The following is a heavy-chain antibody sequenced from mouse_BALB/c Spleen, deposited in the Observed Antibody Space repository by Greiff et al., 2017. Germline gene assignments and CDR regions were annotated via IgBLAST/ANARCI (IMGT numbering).Heavy chain of an antibody. D-gene: IGHD2-14*01. CDR1: GYSITSGYY. Sequence: EVQLQESGPGLVKPSQSLSLTCSVTGYSITSGYYWNWIRQFPGNKLEWMGYISYDGSNNYNPSLKNRISITRDTSKNQFFLKLNSVTTEDTATYYCARDPYRYDYFDYWGQGTTLTVSS. V-gene: IGHV3-6*02. J-gene: IGHJ2*01. CDR2: ISYDGSN. CDR3: ARDPYRYDYFDY.